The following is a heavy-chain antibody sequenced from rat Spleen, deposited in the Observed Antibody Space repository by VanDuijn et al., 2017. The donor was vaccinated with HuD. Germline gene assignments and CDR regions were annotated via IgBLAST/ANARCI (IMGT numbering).Heavy chain of an antibody. V-gene: IGHV5-19*01. D-gene: IGHD1-12*02. J-gene: IGHJ4*01. CDR1: GFIFGNYG. CDR2: ISPSGTIT. CDR3: ATDGYYDGTYYSVYVMDA. Sequence: EVQLVESGGGLVQPGRSLKLSCAASGFIFGNYGMHWIRQAPTKGLEWVASISPSGTITNYRDSVKGRFTISRDHAKSTLHLQMDSLRSEDTATYYCATDGYYDGTYYSVYVMDAWGQGVSVTVSS.